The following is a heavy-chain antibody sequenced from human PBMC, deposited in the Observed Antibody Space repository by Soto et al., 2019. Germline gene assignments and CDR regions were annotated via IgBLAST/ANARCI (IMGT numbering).Heavy chain of an antibody. CDR2: LSDSGDSI. Sequence: EVQLLESGGGLVQPGRSLRLSCTASGFTFSSHAMTWVRQPPGKGLEWVSGLSDSGDSIYYAESVKGRFTIYRDNSMNTLYLQMNTLRVEDTAVYYCAKVSSSWYAGFFDLWGQGTLVTVSS. V-gene: IGHV3-23*01. J-gene: IGHJ4*02. D-gene: IGHD6-13*01. CDR1: GFTFSSHA. CDR3: AKVSSSWYAGFFDL.